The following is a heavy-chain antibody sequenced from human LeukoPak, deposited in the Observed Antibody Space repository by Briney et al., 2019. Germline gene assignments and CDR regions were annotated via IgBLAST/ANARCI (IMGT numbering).Heavy chain of an antibody. CDR1: GYSISSGYY. CDR3: ARAPSDSSGYSSYYYYMDV. V-gene: IGHV4-38-2*02. Sequence: IPSETLSLTCTVSGYSISSGYYWGWIRQPPGKGLEWIGSIYHSGSTYYNPSLESRVTISVDTSKNQFSLKLSSVTAADTAVYYCARAPSDSSGYSSYYYYMDVWGKGTTVTVSS. J-gene: IGHJ6*03. CDR2: IYHSGST. D-gene: IGHD3-22*01.